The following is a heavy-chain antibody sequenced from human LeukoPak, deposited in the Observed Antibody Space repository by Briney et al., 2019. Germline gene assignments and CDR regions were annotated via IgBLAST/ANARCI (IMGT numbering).Heavy chain of an antibody. CDR3: AKDGRVAAAAYYFDY. J-gene: IGHJ4*02. Sequence: GGSLRLSCAASRFTFSAYSMSWVRQAPGKGLEWVSAISGSGGNTYYADSVKGRFTISRDNSKNTLYLQMNSLRAEDTAVYYCAKDGRVAAAAYYFDYWGQGTLATVSS. CDR2: ISGSGGNT. CDR1: RFTFSAYS. V-gene: IGHV3-23*01. D-gene: IGHD6-13*01.